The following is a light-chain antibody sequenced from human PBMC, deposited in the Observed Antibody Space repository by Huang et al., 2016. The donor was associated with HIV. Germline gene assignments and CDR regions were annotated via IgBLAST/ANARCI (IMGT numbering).Light chain of an antibody. J-gene: IGKJ3*01. CDR3: HQYGTSPFT. CDR2: GGS. V-gene: IGKV3-20*01. Sequence: EIVLTQSPGTLSLSPGASATLSCRASQRVSNSFLGWIQQRPGQPPRPLIYGGSNRATGIPDRFGGSGSVTDFTLTISRLEPEDFAVYYCHQYGTSPFTFGPGTKVDVK. CDR1: QRVSNSF.